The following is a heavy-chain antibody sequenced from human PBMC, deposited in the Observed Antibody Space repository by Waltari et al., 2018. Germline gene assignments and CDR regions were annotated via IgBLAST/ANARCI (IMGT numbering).Heavy chain of an antibody. J-gene: IGHJ4*02. CDR2: CNFDGSDK. D-gene: IGHD4-17*01. CDR1: GFTFSDHW. V-gene: IGHV3-7*01. Sequence: EVQLVESGGGLVQPGGSLRLSCAASGFTFSDHWVGWVRQCPGEGREWVANCNFDGSDKAHVDSVRGRCTVSRDNAKNSLFLQMTSLRCDDTAVYYCARYGAYAFYDWGQGVQVTVSS. CDR3: ARYGAYAFYD.